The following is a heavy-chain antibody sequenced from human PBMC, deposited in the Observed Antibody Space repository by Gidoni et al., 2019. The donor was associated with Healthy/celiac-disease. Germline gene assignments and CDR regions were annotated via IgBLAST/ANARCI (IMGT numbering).Heavy chain of an antibody. CDR1: GFTFSSYS. CDR2: ISSSSSYI. D-gene: IGHD2-15*01. V-gene: IGHV3-21*01. CDR3: ARVWRYCSGGSCYGVIDY. Sequence: EVQLVESGGGLVKPGGSLRLSCAASGFTFSSYSMNWVRQAPGKGREWVSSISSSSSYIYYADSVKGRFTISRDNAKNSLYLQMNSLRAEDTAVYYCARVWRYCSGGSCYGVIDYWGQGTLVTVSS. J-gene: IGHJ4*02.